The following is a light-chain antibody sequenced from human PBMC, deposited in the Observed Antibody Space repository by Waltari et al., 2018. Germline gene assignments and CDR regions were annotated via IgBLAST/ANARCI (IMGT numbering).Light chain of an antibody. CDR1: RDINNY. CDR2: DAS. J-gene: IGKJ2*01. CDR3: QQSYSTPA. V-gene: IGKV1-33*01. Sequence: DIQMTQSPSSLSASVGDRVTITCQASRDINNYLNWYQQKPGKAPKLLIYDASTLETGVPSRFSGSGSGTDFVFTISRLQPEDIATYYCQQSYSTPAFGQGTKLEIK.